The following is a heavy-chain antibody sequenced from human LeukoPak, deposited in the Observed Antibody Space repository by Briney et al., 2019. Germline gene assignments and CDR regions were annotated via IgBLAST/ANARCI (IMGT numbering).Heavy chain of an antibody. D-gene: IGHD1-1*01. V-gene: IGHV3-7*01. CDR3: ARDKIEGPTKLDY. Sequence: PGGSLRLSCAASGFTFSSYWMSWVRQAPGKGLEWVDNIKQDESEKYYVDSLKGRFTISRDNAKNSLYLQMNSLRAEDTAVYYCARDKIEGPTKLDYWGQGILVTVSS. CDR2: IKQDESEK. CDR1: GFTFSSYW. J-gene: IGHJ4*02.